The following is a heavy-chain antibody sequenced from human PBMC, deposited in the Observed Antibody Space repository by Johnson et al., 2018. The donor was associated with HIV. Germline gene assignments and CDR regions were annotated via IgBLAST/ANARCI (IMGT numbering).Heavy chain of an antibody. Sequence: VQLVESGGGVVQPGGSLRLSCTASRFTFDDYGMSWVRQAPGKGLEWVSVIYSGGSTYYADSVKGRFTISRDNSKNTLYLQMNSLRAEDTAVYYCARGGGSYDAGDAFDTWGQGTMVTVSS. D-gene: IGHD1-26*01. CDR3: ARGGGSYDAGDAFDT. CDR1: RFTFDDYG. CDR2: IYSGGST. V-gene: IGHV3-66*01. J-gene: IGHJ3*02.